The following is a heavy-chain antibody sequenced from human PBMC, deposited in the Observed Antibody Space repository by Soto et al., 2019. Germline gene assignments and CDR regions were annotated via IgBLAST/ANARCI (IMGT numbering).Heavy chain of an antibody. CDR2: ISYDGSQK. CDR1: GFTFSEYG. D-gene: IGHD6-13*01. CDR3: AKGVFPAGVSGYYSMDV. J-gene: IGHJ6*03. Sequence: QMQLVESGGGVVQPGRSLRLSCEASGFTFSEYGMHWVRQPPGKGLEWVAIISYDGSQKYYSDSVTGRFTVSRDNSKNTMYLQMNSLGAGDTAVYYCAKGVFPAGVSGYYSMDVWGKGITVTVSS. V-gene: IGHV3-30*18.